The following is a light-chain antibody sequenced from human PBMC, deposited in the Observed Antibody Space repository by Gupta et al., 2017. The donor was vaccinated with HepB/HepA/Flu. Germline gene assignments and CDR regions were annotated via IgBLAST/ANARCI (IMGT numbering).Light chain of an antibody. CDR1: SSNLGTHP. J-gene: IGLJ1*01. CDR3: AAWDDSLTTYV. CDR2: SHD. Sequence: QSVLTQPPSVSGTPGQRVTISCSGSSSNLGTHPVNWYQHVPGTAPKLLIFSHDLRPSGVPDRISGSKSGTSASLAISGLQSDDEADYYCAAWDDSLTTYVFGTGTTVTVL. V-gene: IGLV1-44*01.